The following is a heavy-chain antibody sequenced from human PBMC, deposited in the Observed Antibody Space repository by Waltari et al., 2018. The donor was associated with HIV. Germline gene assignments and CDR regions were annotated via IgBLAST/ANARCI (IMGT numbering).Heavy chain of an antibody. CDR2: IDYSGGT. Sequence: QVQLPESGPGLVKPSETLSLTCTVSHGSISCYYWSWVRQPPGKGLEWIGHIDYSGGTNYDPSLKSRVTISVDTAKNQFSLRLSSVTAADTAVYYCVRGRQYISSSWFDPWGQGTLVTVSS. CDR3: VRGRQYISSSWFDP. D-gene: IGHD6-6*01. V-gene: IGHV4-59*01. J-gene: IGHJ5*02. CDR1: HGSISCYY.